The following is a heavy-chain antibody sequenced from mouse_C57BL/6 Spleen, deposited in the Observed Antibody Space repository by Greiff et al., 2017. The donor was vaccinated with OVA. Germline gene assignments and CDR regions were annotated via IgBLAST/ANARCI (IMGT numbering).Heavy chain of an antibody. D-gene: IGHD2-5*01. CDR3: ASYSNDAMDY. CDR2: ISDGGSYT. CDR1: GFTFSSYA. J-gene: IGHJ4*01. V-gene: IGHV5-4*03. Sequence: EVKLVESGGGLVKPGGSLKLSCAASGFTFSSYAMSWVRQTTEKRLEWVATISDGGSYTYYPDKVKGRFTISRDNAKNNRYLQMSHLKSEDTAMYYCASYSNDAMDYWGQGTSVTVSS.